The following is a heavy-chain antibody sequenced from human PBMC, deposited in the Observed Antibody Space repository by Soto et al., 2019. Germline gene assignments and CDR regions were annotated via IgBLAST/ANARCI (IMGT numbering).Heavy chain of an antibody. CDR1: GLTFSSYW. CDR2: IKQDGSEK. D-gene: IGHD3-3*01. Sequence: GGSLRLSCAASGLTFSSYWMSWVRQAPGKGLEWVANIKQDGSEKYYVDSVKGRFTISRDNAKNSLYLQMNSLRAEDTAVYYCARLYYDFWGTGAFDIWGQGTMVTVSS. J-gene: IGHJ3*02. CDR3: ARLYYDFWGTGAFDI. V-gene: IGHV3-7*01.